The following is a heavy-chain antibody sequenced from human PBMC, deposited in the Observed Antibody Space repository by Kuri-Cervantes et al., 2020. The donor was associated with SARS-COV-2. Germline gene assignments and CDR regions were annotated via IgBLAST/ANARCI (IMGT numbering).Heavy chain of an antibody. D-gene: IGHD1-1*01. Sequence: GSLRLSCTVSGGSISSYYWSWIRQPPGKGLEWIGYIYYSGSTNYNPSLKSRVTISVDTSKNQFSLKLSSVTAADTAVYYCARGVGTSRFDWFDSWGQGTLVTVSS. J-gene: IGHJ5*01. CDR1: GGSISSYY. V-gene: IGHV4-59*01. CDR2: IYYSGST. CDR3: ARGVGTSRFDWFDS.